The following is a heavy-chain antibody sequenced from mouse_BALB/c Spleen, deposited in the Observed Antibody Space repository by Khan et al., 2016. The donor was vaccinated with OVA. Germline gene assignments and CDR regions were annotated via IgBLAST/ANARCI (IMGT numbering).Heavy chain of an antibody. CDR1: GYTFTSYT. Sequence: VQLQQSGAELARPGASVKMSCKASGYTFTSYTMHWIKQRPGQGLEWIGYINPSNSYTNYNQKFKDKATLTADKSSRTAYMQLSSLTSEDSDGYYCARGGAYYRSDGWFAYWGQGTLVTVSA. J-gene: IGHJ3*01. CDR2: INPSNSYT. D-gene: IGHD2-14*01. CDR3: ARGGAYYRSDGWFAY. V-gene: IGHV1-4*01.